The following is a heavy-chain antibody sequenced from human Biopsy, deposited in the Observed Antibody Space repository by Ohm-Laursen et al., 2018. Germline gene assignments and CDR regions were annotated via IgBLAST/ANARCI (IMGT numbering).Heavy chain of an antibody. D-gene: IGHD4-23*01. Sequence: TLSLTCPVSGGSFTGHYWTWIRQPPGKGLEWIGHISHTGYTSYKSSLKSRVTILLDTSRKHFSLRLTSLAAADTAVYYCARGSNEYGGLYFPHWGQGTLVTVSS. CDR1: GGSFTGHY. CDR2: ISHTGYT. CDR3: ARGSNEYGGLYFPH. V-gene: IGHV4-59*11. J-gene: IGHJ1*01.